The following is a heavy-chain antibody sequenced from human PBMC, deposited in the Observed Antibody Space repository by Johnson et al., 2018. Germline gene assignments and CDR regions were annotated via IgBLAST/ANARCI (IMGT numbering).Heavy chain of an antibody. CDR2: ISGRGDSA. J-gene: IGHJ6*02. D-gene: IGHD6-13*01. CDR1: GFTFSTYA. Sequence: VQLVESGGGVVQPGRSXRLSCAASGFTFSTYAMSWVRQAPGKGLEWVSGISGRGDSAYYADSVKGRFTISRDNSKNTLYLQMNSLKTEDTAVYYCTTDSSSWYGAIHYYYGMDVWGQGTTVTVSS. CDR3: TTDSSSWYGAIHYYYGMDV. V-gene: IGHV3-23*04.